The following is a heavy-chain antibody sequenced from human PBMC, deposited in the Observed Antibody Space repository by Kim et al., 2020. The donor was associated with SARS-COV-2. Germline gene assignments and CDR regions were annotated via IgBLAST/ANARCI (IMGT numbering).Heavy chain of an antibody. V-gene: IGHV3-23*01. J-gene: IGHJ4*02. D-gene: IGHD3-10*01. Sequence: ANSVKSRFTVTKDRAKNTLYLQMNGLRADDTAVYYCVKGSPLGDYWGQGTLVTVSS. CDR3: VKGSPLGDY.